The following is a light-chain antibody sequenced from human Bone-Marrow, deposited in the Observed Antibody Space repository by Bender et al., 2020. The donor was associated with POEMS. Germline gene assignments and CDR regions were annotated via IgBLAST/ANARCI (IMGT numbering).Light chain of an antibody. Sequence: QSALTQPRSVSASPGQSVTISCTGTSSDVGYSHYVSWYQQHPDKVPKLIIFDVTNRPSGVSNRFSGSKSGYTASLTISGLQAEDEAEYYCSSYTTRNSVIFGGGTKLTVL. J-gene: IGLJ2*01. CDR3: SSYTTRNSVI. CDR2: DVT. CDR1: SSDVGYSHY. V-gene: IGLV2-11*01.